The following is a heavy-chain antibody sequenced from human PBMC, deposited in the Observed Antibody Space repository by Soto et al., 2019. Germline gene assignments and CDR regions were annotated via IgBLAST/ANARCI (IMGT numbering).Heavy chain of an antibody. Sequence: QVHLVQSGAEVKKPGAAVKVSCKGSGYSFTTYGISWMRQAHGQGLEWMGWISAHNGNTNYAQKLKVRVTVTKYTSTRKVYMELRSVRAVDYSVYDCARGGYGDYWGQGALVTVSS. CDR1: GYSFTTYG. V-gene: IGHV1-18*01. CDR3: ARGGYGDY. CDR2: ISAHNGNT. J-gene: IGHJ4*02. D-gene: IGHD1-1*01.